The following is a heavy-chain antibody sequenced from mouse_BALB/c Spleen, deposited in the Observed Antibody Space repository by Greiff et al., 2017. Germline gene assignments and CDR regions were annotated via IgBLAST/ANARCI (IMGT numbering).Heavy chain of an antibody. J-gene: IGHJ3*01. CDR3: ARGYDGYYPAWFAY. CDR1: GYTFTSYW. CDR2: INPSNGRT. V-gene: IGHV1S81*02. D-gene: IGHD2-3*01. Sequence: QVQLQQPGAELVKPGASVKLSCKASGYTFTSYWMHWVKQRPGQGLEWIGEINPSNGRTNYNEKFKSKATLTVDKSSSTAYMQLSSLTSEDSAVYYCARGYDGYYPAWFAYWGQGTLVTVSA.